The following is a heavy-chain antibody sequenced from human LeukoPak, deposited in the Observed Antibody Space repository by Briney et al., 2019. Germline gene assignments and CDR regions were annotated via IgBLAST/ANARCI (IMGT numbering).Heavy chain of an antibody. J-gene: IGHJ4*02. D-gene: IGHD4-17*01. V-gene: IGHV4-39*01. CDR3: ARDYGDFSFDY. CDR1: GGSISRTTYF. Sequence: SESLSLTCTVTGGSISRTTYFWAWVRPPPGKGLEWIGNIYYSGNTYYDPSLKSRLTISVHTSKNQFSLKLRSVTAADTAVYYCARDYGDFSFDYWGQGTLFTVSS. CDR2: IYYSGNT.